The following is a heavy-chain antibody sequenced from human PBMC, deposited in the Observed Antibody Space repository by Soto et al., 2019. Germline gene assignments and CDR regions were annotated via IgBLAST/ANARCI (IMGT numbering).Heavy chain of an antibody. V-gene: IGHV3-30*18. J-gene: IGHJ6*02. Sequence: QVQLVESGGGVVQPGRSLRLSFAASGFTFSSYGMHWVRQAPGKGLEWVAVISYDGSNKYYADSVKGRFTISRDNSKNTLYLQMNSLRAEDTAVYYCAKDPPRYSGYGGDVWGQGTTVTVSS. CDR2: ISYDGSNK. CDR3: AKDPPRYSGYGGDV. D-gene: IGHD5-12*01. CDR1: GFTFSSYG.